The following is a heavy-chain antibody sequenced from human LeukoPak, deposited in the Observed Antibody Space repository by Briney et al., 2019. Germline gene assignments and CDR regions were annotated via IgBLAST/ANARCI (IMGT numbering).Heavy chain of an antibody. CDR1: GFTFSSYS. V-gene: IGHV3-21*01. CDR2: ISSSSSYI. Sequence: GGSLRLSCAASGFTFSSYSMNWVRQAPGKGLEWVSSISSSSSYIYYADSVKGRFTISRDNAKNPLYLQMNSLRAEDTAVYYCAREKFDYGDYVRSGAFDIWGQGTMVTVSS. J-gene: IGHJ3*02. D-gene: IGHD4-17*01. CDR3: AREKFDYGDYVRSGAFDI.